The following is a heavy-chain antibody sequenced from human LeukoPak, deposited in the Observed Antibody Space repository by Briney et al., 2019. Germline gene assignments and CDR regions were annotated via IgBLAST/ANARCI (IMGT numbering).Heavy chain of an antibody. CDR3: ARVAALAGTVIDY. J-gene: IGHJ4*02. CDR2: IKQDGSEK. D-gene: IGHD6-19*01. Sequence: GGSLRLSCAASGFTFTTYWMSWVRQAPGKGLEWVANIKQDGSEKYYVDSVKGRFTISRDNAKNSLSLQMNSLRAEDTAVYYCARVAALAGTVIDYWGQGTLVTVSS. CDR1: GFTFTTYW. V-gene: IGHV3-7*01.